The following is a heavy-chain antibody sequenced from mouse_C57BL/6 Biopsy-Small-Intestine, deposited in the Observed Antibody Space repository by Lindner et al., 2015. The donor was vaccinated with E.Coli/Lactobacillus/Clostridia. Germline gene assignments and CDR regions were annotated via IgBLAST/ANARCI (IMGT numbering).Heavy chain of an antibody. V-gene: IGHV1-84*01. D-gene: IGHD1-1*01. J-gene: IGHJ1*01. CDR3: ARGIPTTGLDI. CDR2: INPLDGNT. CDR1: GYTFSAYG. Sequence: SVKVSCKASGYTFSAYGVTWVRQAPGQGLEWMGWINPLDGNTKYAQKFQGSVTMTMDTPTNTVYMELRSLSSDDTALFFCARGIPTTGLDIWGLGTMVTVFS.